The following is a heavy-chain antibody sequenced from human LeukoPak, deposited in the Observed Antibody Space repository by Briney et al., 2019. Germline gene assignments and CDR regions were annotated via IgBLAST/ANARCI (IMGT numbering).Heavy chain of an antibody. Sequence: SETLSLTCTVSGDSISSGDDYWSWIRQPAGKGLEWIGRISSSGSTNYNPSLKSRVTISVDTSKNQFSLKLSSVTAADTAVYYCARGGDCSGGSCYYMDVWGKGTTVTVSS. V-gene: IGHV4-61*02. CDR2: ISSSGST. CDR1: GDSISSGDDY. J-gene: IGHJ6*03. D-gene: IGHD2-15*01. CDR3: ARGGDCSGGSCYYMDV.